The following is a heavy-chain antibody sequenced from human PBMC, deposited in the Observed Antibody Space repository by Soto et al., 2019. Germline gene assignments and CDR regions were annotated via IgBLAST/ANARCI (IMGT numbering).Heavy chain of an antibody. J-gene: IGHJ4*02. CDR3: ARVLIPYDSSGYPY. Sequence: GVRRLSCTASGLTSSRYSINWVRQKKGKGLEWVSSISSSSSYIYYADSVKGRFTISRDNAKNSLYLQMNSLRAEDTAVYYCARVLIPYDSSGYPYRGQGTLVTISS. V-gene: IGHV3-21*01. CDR1: GLTSSRYS. CDR2: ISSSSSYI. D-gene: IGHD3-22*01.